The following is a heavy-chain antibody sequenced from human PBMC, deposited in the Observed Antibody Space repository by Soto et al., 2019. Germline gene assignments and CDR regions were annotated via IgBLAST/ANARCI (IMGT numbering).Heavy chain of an antibody. V-gene: IGHV3-23*01. CDR2: ISGSGGST. J-gene: IGHJ4*02. CDR3: ARRSSGWYFDY. CDR1: GFTFSSYA. D-gene: IGHD6-19*01. Sequence: EVQLLESGGGLVQPGGSLRLSCAASGFTFSSYAMNWVRQAPGKGLEWVSVISGSGGSTYYADSVKGRFTISRDNSKNTRYLQMNSLRAEDTAVDYCARRSSGWYFDYWGQGTLVTVSS.